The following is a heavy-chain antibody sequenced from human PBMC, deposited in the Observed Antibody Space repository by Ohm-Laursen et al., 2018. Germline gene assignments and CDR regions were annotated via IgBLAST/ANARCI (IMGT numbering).Heavy chain of an antibody. CDR1: GGSISSYY. CDR3: ARGPLVRGDNCFDH. CDR2: IFGSGST. J-gene: IGHJ5*02. V-gene: IGHV4-4*07. Sequence: SETLSLTCTVSGGSISSYYWSWIRQPAGKGLEWIGRIFGSGSTNYNPSLKSRVTMSVDPSKDQFSLKLSSMTAADTAVYYCARGPLVRGDNCFDHWGQGTLVTVSS. D-gene: IGHD3-10*01.